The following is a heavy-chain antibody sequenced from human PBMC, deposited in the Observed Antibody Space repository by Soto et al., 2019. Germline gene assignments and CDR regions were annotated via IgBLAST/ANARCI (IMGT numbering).Heavy chain of an antibody. V-gene: IGHV3-72*01. CDR2: ARNKVSSYTT. Sequence: EVLLVESGGGLVQPGGSLRLSCAASGYTFSDHYIDWVRQAPGKGLERVGRARNKVSSYTTAYAASVKGRFTISRDDSKNSLYLQMNSLKAEDTAVYFCARLMGTAFDLWGQGTLVTVSS. CDR1: GYTFSDHY. J-gene: IGHJ4*02. D-gene: IGHD2-8*01. CDR3: ARLMGTAFDL.